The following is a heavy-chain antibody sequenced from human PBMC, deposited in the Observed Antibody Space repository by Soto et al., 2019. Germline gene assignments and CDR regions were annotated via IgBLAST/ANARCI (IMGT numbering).Heavy chain of an antibody. CDR3: ARRSGDY. V-gene: IGHV3-33*01. CDR1: GFTFSSYG. D-gene: IGHD3-10*01. CDR2: IWYDGSNK. Sequence: QVQLVESGGGVVQPGRSLRLSCAASGFTFSSYGRNWVRQAPGKGLEWVAVIWYDGSNKYYADSVKGRFTISRDNSKNTLYLQMNSLRAEDTAVYYCARRSGDYWGQGTLVTVSS. J-gene: IGHJ4*02.